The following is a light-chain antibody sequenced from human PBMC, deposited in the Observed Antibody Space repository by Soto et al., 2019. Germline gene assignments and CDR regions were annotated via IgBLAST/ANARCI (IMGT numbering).Light chain of an antibody. CDR3: GTWDTSLSGYV. V-gene: IGLV1-51*01. J-gene: IGLJ1*01. CDR2: DNH. Sequence: QSVLTQPPSVSAAPGQKGTISCSGSSSNIGDNFVSWYQHLPGTAPKLLIYDNHKRPSGIADRFSGSKSGTSATLGITGPQNGDEADYYCGTWDTSLSGYVFGTGTKVTVL. CDR1: SSNIGDNF.